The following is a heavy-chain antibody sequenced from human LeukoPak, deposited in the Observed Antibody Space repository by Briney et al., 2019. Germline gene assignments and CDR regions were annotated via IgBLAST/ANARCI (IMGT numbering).Heavy chain of an antibody. V-gene: IGHV1-69*04. D-gene: IGHD3-9*01. CDR3: ARDDYSTIFWPPDY. Sequence: WASVKVSCKASGGTFSSYAISWVRQAPGQGLEWMGRIIPILGIANYAQKFQGRVTITADKSTSTAYMELSSLRSEDTAVYYCARDDYSTIFWPPDYWGQGTLVTVYS. CDR2: IIPILGIA. CDR1: GGTFSSYA. J-gene: IGHJ4*02.